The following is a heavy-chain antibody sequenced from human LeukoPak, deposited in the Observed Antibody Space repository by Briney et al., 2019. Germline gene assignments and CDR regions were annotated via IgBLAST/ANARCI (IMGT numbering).Heavy chain of an antibody. CDR2: IRHSSSDI. CDR3: AREWFGELI. CDR1: GFTFSSYS. V-gene: IGHV3-48*01. Sequence: PGGSLRLSCAVSGFTFSSYSMNWVRQAPGKGLEWISFIRHSSSDIYYADSVKGRFTISRDNAKNSLYPQMNSLRAEDTAVYYCAREWFGELIWGQGTLVTVSS. J-gene: IGHJ4*02. D-gene: IGHD3-10*01.